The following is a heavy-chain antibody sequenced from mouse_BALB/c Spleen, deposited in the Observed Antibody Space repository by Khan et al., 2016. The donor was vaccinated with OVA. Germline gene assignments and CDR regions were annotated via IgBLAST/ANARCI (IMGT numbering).Heavy chain of an antibody. J-gene: IGHJ3*01. CDR1: GFNIKDTY. D-gene: IGHD2-1*01. Sequence: EVQLQQSGAELVKPGASVKLSCTASGFNIKDTYIHWVKERPEQGPEWIGRIDPANGDTKYDPKFQGKATITADTSSNTAYLQLSTLTSEDTAVDYWATLYGSPFTYWGQGTLVTVSA. CDR2: IDPANGDT. V-gene: IGHV14-3*02. CDR3: ATLYGSPFTY.